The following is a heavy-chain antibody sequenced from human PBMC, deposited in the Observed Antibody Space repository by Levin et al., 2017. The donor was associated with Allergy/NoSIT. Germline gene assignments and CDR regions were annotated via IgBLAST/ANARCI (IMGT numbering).Heavy chain of an antibody. Sequence: SETLSLTCAVYGGSFSGYYWSWIRQPAGKGLEWIGRIYTSGSTNYNPSLKSRVTISVDTSKNQFSLKLSSVTAADTAVYYCARDSTDGSGIYYFDYWGQGTLVTVSS. CDR1: GGSFSGYY. CDR2: IYTSGST. J-gene: IGHJ4*02. CDR3: ARDSTDGSGIYYFDY. V-gene: IGHV4-4*07. D-gene: IGHD3-10*01.